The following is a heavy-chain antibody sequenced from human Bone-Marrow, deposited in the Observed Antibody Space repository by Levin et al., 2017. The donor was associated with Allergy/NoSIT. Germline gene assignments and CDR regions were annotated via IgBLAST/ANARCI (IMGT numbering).Heavy chain of an antibody. CDR1: GGSISTSY. J-gene: IGHJ4*02. CDR2: IYRSGHT. Sequence: ASQTLSLTCTVSGGSISTSYWSWIRPPPGKGLEWVGYIYRSGHTNYNPSLKSRVTMSVDTSKNQFSLNLNSLTAADTAVYYCARSNFGRLPDYWGQGTLVTVSS. D-gene: IGHD3-3*01. V-gene: IGHV4-59*01. CDR3: ARSNFGRLPDY.